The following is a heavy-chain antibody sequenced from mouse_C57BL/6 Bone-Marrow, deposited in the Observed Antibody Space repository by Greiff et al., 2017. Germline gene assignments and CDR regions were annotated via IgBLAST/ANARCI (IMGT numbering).Heavy chain of an antibody. V-gene: IGHV5-17*01. J-gene: IGHJ3*01. D-gene: IGHD6-1*01. CDR2: ISSGSSTI. Sequence: EVMLVESGGGLVKPGGSLKLSCAASGFTFSDYGMHWVRQAPEKGLEWVAYISSGSSTIYYADTVKGRFTISRDNAKNTLFLQMTSLRSEDTAMYYCARPLGWDEAAWFAYWGQGTLVTVSA. CDR1: GFTFSDYG. CDR3: ARPLGWDEAAWFAY.